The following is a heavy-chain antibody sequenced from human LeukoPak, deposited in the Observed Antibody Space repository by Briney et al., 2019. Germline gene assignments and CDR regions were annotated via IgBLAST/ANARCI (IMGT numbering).Heavy chain of an antibody. Sequence: GESLKISCKGSGYSFTSYWIGWVRQMPGKGLEWMGIIYPGDSDTRYSPSFQGQVTISADKSISTAYLQWSSLKASDTAMYYRARRRYYYDSSGYYSLSPYFDYWGQGTLVTVSS. J-gene: IGHJ4*02. V-gene: IGHV5-51*01. CDR1: GYSFTSYW. CDR3: ARRRYYYDSSGYYSLSPYFDY. CDR2: IYPGDSDT. D-gene: IGHD3-22*01.